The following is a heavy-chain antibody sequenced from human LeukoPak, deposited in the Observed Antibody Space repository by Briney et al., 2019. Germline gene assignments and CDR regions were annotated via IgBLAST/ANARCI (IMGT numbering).Heavy chain of an antibody. J-gene: IGHJ4*02. CDR2: IRSKAYGGTT. CDR3: TRSYGFWSGYFDY. V-gene: IGHV3-49*04. Sequence: GGSLTLSCTASGFTLGDYAMSWVRQAPGKGLEWVGFIRSKAYGGTTEYAASVKGRFTISRDDSKSIAYLQMNSLKTEDTAVYYCTRSYGFWSGYFDYWGQGTLVTVSS. CDR1: GFTLGDYA. D-gene: IGHD3-3*01.